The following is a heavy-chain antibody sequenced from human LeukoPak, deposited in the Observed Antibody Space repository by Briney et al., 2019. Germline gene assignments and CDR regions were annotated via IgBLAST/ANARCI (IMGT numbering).Heavy chain of an antibody. CDR1: GGSFSGYY. J-gene: IGHJ4*02. CDR3: ATVSQMATIYNY. V-gene: IGHV3-7*01. CDR2: IKQDGSEK. D-gene: IGHD5-24*01. Sequence: PSETLSLTCAVYGGSFSGYYWSWVRQAPGKGLEWVANIKQDGSEKYYVDSVKGRFTISRDNAKNSLYLQMNSLRAEDTAVYYCATVSQMATIYNYWGQGTLVTVSS.